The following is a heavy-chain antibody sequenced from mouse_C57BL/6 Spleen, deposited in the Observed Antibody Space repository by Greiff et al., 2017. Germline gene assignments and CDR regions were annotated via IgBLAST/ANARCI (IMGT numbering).Heavy chain of an antibody. CDR3: ALGGYYYGSSSYFDV. CDR1: GYSFTGYY. J-gene: IGHJ1*03. Sequence: VQLQQSGPELVKPGASVKISCKASGYSFTGYYMNWVKQSPEKSLEWIGESNPSTGGTTYNQKFKAKATLTVDKSSSTAYMQLKSLTSEDSAVYYCALGGYYYGSSSYFDVWGTGTTVTVSS. CDR2: SNPSTGGT. D-gene: IGHD1-1*01. V-gene: IGHV1-42*01.